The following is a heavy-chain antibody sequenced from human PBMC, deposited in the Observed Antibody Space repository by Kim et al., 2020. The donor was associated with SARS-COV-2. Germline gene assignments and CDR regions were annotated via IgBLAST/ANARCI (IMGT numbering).Heavy chain of an antibody. CDR2: ISYDGSNK. Sequence: GGSLRLSCAVSGFTFSSYGMHWVRQAPGKGLDWVAVISYDGSNKYYADSVKGRFTISRDNSKNTLYLQMNSLRAEDTAVYYCARDDSSGLYYYYGMDVWGQGTTVTVSS. CDR3: ARDDSSGLYYYYGMDV. CDR1: GFTFSSYG. V-gene: IGHV3-33*05. D-gene: IGHD3-22*01. J-gene: IGHJ6*02.